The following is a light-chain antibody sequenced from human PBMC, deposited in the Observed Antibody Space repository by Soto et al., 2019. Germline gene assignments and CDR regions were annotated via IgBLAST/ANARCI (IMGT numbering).Light chain of an antibody. V-gene: IGKV1-5*01. CDR1: QSISNW. CDR2: DVS. Sequence: DIQMTQSPSTLSASVGDRVTITCRASQSISNWLAWYQQKPGKAPKLLIYDVSSLESGVPSRFRGSGSGTDFTLKISRMEAEDVGVYYCMQALQTPVTFGQGTRLEIK. J-gene: IGKJ5*01. CDR3: MQALQTPVT.